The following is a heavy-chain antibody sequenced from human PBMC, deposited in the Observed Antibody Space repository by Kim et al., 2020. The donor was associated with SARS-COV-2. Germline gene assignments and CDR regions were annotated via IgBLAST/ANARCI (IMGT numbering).Heavy chain of an antibody. CDR1: GFTFDDYT. V-gene: IGHV3-43*01. J-gene: IGHJ6*02. Sequence: GGSLRLSCAASGFTFDDYTMHWVRQAPGKGLEWVSLISWDGGSTYYADSVKGRFTISRDNSKNSLYLQMNSLRTEDTALYYCAKDRSYGGNSDGGGMDVWGQGTTVTVSS. CDR3: AKDRSYGGNSDGGGMDV. CDR2: ISWDGGST. D-gene: IGHD4-17*01.